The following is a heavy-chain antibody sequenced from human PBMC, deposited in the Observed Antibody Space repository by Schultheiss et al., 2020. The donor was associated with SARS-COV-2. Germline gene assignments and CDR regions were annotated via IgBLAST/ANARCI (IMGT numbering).Heavy chain of an antibody. Sequence: GESLKISCAASGFTFSSYAMIWVRQAPGKGLEGVSYISSSGSPIYSADSVKGRFTISRDNAKNSLYLQMNSLRVEDTAVYYCARGRVRGLDYWGQGTLVTVSS. CDR1: GFTFSSYA. V-gene: IGHV3-48*03. CDR3: ARGRVRGLDY. CDR2: ISSSGSPI. J-gene: IGHJ4*02.